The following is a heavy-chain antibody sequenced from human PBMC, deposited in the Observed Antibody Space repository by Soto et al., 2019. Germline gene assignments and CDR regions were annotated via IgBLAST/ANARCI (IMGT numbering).Heavy chain of an antibody. J-gene: IGHJ4*02. D-gene: IGHD6-19*01. Sequence: ASVKVSCKASGYTFTSYAMHWVRQAPGRRLEWMGWINAGNGNTKYSQKFQGRVTITRDTSASTAYMELSSLRSEDTAVYYCARRYSSGWYSVDYFDYWGQGTLVTVSS. V-gene: IGHV1-3*01. CDR1: GYTFTSYA. CDR2: INAGNGNT. CDR3: ARRYSSGWYSVDYFDY.